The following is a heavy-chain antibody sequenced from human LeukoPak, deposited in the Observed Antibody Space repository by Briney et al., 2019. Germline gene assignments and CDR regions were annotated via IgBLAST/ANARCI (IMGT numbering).Heavy chain of an antibody. J-gene: IGHJ4*02. V-gene: IGHV3-7*01. D-gene: IGHD1-1*01. CDR2: IKQDGSEK. Sequence: GGSLRLSCAASEFTFSSYLMSWVRQAPGKGLEWVANIKQDGSEKYYVDSVKGRFTISRDNAKNSLYLQMNSLRAEDTAVYYCARSTAGFDYWGQGTLVTVSS. CDR1: EFTFSSYL. CDR3: ARSTAGFDY.